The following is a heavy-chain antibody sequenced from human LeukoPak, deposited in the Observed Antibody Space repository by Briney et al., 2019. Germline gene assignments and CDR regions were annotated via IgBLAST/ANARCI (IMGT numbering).Heavy chain of an antibody. CDR3: ARKLASSTLKAGAFDI. J-gene: IGHJ3*02. D-gene: IGHD2-2*01. Sequence: SETLSLTCTVSGGSISSYYWSWIRQPPGKGLEWIGYIYYRGSTNYSPSLKSRLTMSVDTSTNQISLRLTSVTAADTAMYYCARKLASSTLKAGAFDIWGQGTMVTVSS. V-gene: IGHV4-59*12. CDR2: IYYRGST. CDR1: GGSISSYY.